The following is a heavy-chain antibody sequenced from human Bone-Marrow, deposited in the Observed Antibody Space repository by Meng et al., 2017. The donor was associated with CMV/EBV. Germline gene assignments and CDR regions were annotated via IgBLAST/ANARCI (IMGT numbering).Heavy chain of an antibody. CDR1: GFTFSSYS. CDR2: IRYDGSNK. CDR3: AKDLAMATMGY. J-gene: IGHJ4*02. D-gene: IGHD5-24*01. Sequence: GGSLRLSCAASGFTFSSYSMNWVRQAPGKGLEWVAFIRYDGSNKYYADSVKGRFTISRDNSKNTLYLQMNSLRAEDTAVYYCAKDLAMATMGYWGQGTLVTVSS. V-gene: IGHV3-30*02.